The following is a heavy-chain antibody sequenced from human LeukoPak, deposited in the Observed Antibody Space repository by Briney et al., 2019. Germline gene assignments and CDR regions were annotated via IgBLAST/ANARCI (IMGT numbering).Heavy chain of an antibody. D-gene: IGHD3-10*01. CDR2: ILYDESNK. CDR1: GFTFSSYG. CDR3: AGDGSGSYYPNDY. J-gene: IGHJ4*02. Sequence: GGSLRLSCAASGFTFSSYGMHWVRQAPGKGLEWVAFILYDESNKYYADSVKGRFTIFRDNSKNTLYLQMNSLRPEDTAVYYCAGDGSGSYYPNDYWGQGTLVTVSS. V-gene: IGHV3-30*02.